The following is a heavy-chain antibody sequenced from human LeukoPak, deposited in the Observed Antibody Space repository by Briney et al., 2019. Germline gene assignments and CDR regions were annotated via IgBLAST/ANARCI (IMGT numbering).Heavy chain of an antibody. Sequence: PGGSLRLFCAVSGITLNNYGMTWVRQAPGKGLEWVAGISDSGGSTKYADSVKGRFTISRDNPKNTLYLQMNSLRAEDTAVYFCAKRGVVIRVILVGFHKEAYYFESWGQGALVTVSS. CDR1: GITLNNYG. V-gene: IGHV3-23*01. CDR2: ISDSGGST. J-gene: IGHJ4*02. CDR3: AKRGVVIRVILVGFHKEAYYFES. D-gene: IGHD3/OR15-3a*01.